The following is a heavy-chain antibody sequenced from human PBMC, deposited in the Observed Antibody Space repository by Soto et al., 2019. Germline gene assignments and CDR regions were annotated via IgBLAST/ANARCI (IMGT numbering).Heavy chain of an antibody. Sequence: SVKVSCKASGGTFSGYAISWVRQAPGQGLEWMGEIIPMFGTSNYAQKFQGRVTITADESTSTAYMELSSLRSEETAVYYCARGSCSSTSCYKEYYFDIWGQGTLVTVSS. D-gene: IGHD2-2*02. J-gene: IGHJ4*02. CDR3: ARGSCSSTSCYKEYYFDI. CDR1: GGTFSGYA. CDR2: IIPMFGTS. V-gene: IGHV1-69*13.